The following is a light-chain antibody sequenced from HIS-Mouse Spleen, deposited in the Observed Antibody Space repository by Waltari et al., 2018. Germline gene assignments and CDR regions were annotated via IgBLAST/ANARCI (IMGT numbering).Light chain of an antibody. CDR3: YSTDSSGNHRV. Sequence: SYELTQPPSVSGSPGQTARITCSGDALPKKYAYWYQQKSGQAPVMVIYEDSKRPSGIPEKFSGSSSGTKATLTIGGAQVEDEADYYCYSTDSSGNHRVFGGGTKLTVL. CDR1: ALPKKY. J-gene: IGLJ2*01. CDR2: EDS. V-gene: IGLV3-10*01.